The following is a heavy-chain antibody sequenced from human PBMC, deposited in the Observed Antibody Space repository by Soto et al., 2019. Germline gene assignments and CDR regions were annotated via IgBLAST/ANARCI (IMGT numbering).Heavy chain of an antibody. CDR1: GLTFTSHA. Sequence: GGSLRLSCAASGLTFTSHAMRWVGRTPGEGLEWVAAISYDEIDKKYASSVKGRFTVSRDNVKNTLSLQMNSLRPEDTAVYYCAKDSGYQLPDNYFYYGLDVWGQGTTVTVSS. CDR3: AKDSGYQLPDNYFYYGLDV. J-gene: IGHJ6*02. D-gene: IGHD2-2*01. V-gene: IGHV3-30*18. CDR2: ISYDEIDK.